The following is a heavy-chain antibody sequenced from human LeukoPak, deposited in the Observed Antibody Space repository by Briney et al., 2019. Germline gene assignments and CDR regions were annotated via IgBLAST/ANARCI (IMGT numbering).Heavy chain of an antibody. D-gene: IGHD1-1*01. CDR3: ARDPIPSPGERYGWFDP. J-gene: IGHJ5*02. CDR2: MSGSGKTI. CDR1: GFTFSDYY. V-gene: IGHV3-11*04. Sequence: GGSLRLSCVASGFTFSDYYISWIRQAPGKGLEWLSYMSGSGKTIYYADPVRGRFTISRDNAKNSLFLQMSSLRAEDTAVYYCARDPIPSPGERYGWFDPWGQGTLVTVSS.